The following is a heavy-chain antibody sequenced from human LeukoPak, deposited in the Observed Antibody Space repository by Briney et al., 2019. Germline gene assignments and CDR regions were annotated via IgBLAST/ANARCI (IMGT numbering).Heavy chain of an antibody. J-gene: IGHJ6*02. CDR1: GFTFSSYA. Sequence: GGSLRLSCAVSGFTFSSYAMHWVRQAPGKGLEWVAVISYDGSNKYYADFVKGRFTISRDNSKNTLYLQMNSLGAEDTAVYYCARSYCSGGSCSGMDVWGQGTTVTVSS. D-gene: IGHD2-15*01. CDR3: ARSYCSGGSCSGMDV. V-gene: IGHV3-30*04. CDR2: ISYDGSNK.